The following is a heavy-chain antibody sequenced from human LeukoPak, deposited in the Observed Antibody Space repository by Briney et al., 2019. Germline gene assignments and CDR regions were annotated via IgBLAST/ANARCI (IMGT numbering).Heavy chain of an antibody. CDR3: ARRHDYGDYAYFDY. CDR2: INHSGST. Sequence: PSETLSLTCAVYGGSFSGYYWSWIRQPPGKGLEWIGEINHSGSTNYNPSLKSRVTISVDTSKNQFSLKLSSVTAADTAVYYCARRHDYGDYAYFDYWGQGTLVTVSS. D-gene: IGHD4-17*01. CDR1: GGSFSGYY. J-gene: IGHJ4*02. V-gene: IGHV4-34*01.